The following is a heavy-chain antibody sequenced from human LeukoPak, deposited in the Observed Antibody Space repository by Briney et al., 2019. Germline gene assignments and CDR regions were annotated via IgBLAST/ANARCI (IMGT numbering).Heavy chain of an antibody. CDR3: ARFTSLDVYAFDI. CDR2: ISAYNANT. D-gene: IGHD1-1*01. V-gene: IGHV1-18*01. CDR1: GYTFNSYG. Sequence: ASVKVSCKASGYTFNSYGISWVRRAPGQGLDWMGWISAYNANTNYAQKLQGRVTMTTDTSTSTAHMELWILRSDDTAVYYCARFTSLDVYAFDIWGQGTMVTVSS. J-gene: IGHJ3*02.